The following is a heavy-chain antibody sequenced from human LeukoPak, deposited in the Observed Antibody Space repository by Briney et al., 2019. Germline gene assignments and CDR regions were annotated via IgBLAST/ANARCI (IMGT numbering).Heavy chain of an antibody. CDR1: GFTFSTYG. J-gene: IGHJ4*02. CDR3: ARGFDSGYDFGY. Sequence: PGRSLRLSCAASGFTFSTYGVHWVRQAPGKGLEWVAVIWYDGSNKYYIDSVRGRFTISRDNSRNTLYLQMNSLRAEDTAVYYCARGFDSGYDFGYWGQGTLVTVSS. V-gene: IGHV3-33*01. CDR2: IWYDGSNK. D-gene: IGHD5-12*01.